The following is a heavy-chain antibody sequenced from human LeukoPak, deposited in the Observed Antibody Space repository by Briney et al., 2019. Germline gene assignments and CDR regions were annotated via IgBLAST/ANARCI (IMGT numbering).Heavy chain of an antibody. CDR1: GFSFSYYA. J-gene: IGHJ6*02. Sequence: GRSLRLSCAASGFSFSYYAMNWVRQAPGKGLEWVALISNDGSNKYYADSVKGRFTVPRDKSKNTVSLQMNSLRAEDTAVYYCARPLGDCSGGSCYSEMDVWGQGTTVTVSS. D-gene: IGHD2-15*01. V-gene: IGHV3-30*04. CDR3: ARPLGDCSGGSCYSEMDV. CDR2: ISNDGSNK.